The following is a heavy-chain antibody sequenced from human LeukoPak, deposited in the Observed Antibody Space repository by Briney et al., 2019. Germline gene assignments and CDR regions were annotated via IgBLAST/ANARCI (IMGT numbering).Heavy chain of an antibody. J-gene: IGHJ6*02. CDR1: GGSISSSSYY. CDR2: IYYSGST. Sequence: SETLSLTCTVSGGSISSSSYYWGWIRQPPGKGLEWIGSIYYSGSTYYNPSLKSRVTISVDTSKNQFSLKLSSVTAADTAVYYCARDPRDYYDSSGPPPGDYYYYGMDVWGQGTTVTVSS. D-gene: IGHD3-22*01. CDR3: ARDPRDYYDSSGPPPGDYYYYGMDV. V-gene: IGHV4-39*07.